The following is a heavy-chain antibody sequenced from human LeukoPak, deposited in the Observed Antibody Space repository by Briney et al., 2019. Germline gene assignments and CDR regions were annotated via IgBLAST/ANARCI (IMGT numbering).Heavy chain of an antibody. CDR2: IIPIFGTA. CDR3: ARRRWLQQYYFDY. J-gene: IGHJ4*02. CDR1: GYTXTGYY. Sequence: GASVKVSCKASGYTXTGYYMHWVRQAPGQGLEWMGGIIPIFGTANYAQKFQGRVTITADESTSTAYMELSSLRSEDTAVYYCARRRWLQQYYFDYWGQGTLVTVSS. D-gene: IGHD5-24*01. V-gene: IGHV1-69*13.